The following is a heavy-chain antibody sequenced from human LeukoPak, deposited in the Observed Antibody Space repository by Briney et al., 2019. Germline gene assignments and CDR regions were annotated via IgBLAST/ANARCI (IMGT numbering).Heavy chain of an antibody. CDR2: IIPIFGTA. CDR1: GGTYRSYA. CDR3: ARGSGQVAVGLYYYYMDV. J-gene: IGHJ6*03. D-gene: IGHD2-15*01. V-gene: IGHV1-69*13. Sequence: SVKVSCQASGGTYRSYAISWVRQAPGQGLAWMGGIIPIFGTANYAQKFQGRVTSTADESTSTAYMELSSLRSEDTAVYYCARGSGQVAVGLYYYYMDVWGKGTTVTVSS.